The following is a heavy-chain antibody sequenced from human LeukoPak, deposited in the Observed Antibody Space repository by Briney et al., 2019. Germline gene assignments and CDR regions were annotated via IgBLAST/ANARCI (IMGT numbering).Heavy chain of an antibody. V-gene: IGHV3-30*03. CDR3: ASLRFSASYYADY. CDR2: ISYDGSNT. J-gene: IGHJ4*02. D-gene: IGHD1-26*01. CDR1: GFTFRNYG. Sequence: PGGSLRLSCAASGFTFRNYGMHWVRQAPGKGLEWVAIISYDGSNTYYADSVKGRFTISRDNSKNTLYLEMNSLRAEDTATYYCASLRFSASYYADYWGQGTLVTVSS.